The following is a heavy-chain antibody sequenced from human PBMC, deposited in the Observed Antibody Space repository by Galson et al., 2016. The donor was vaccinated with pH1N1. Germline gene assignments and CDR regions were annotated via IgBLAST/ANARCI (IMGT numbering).Heavy chain of an antibody. CDR3: ARDLGYLGGTGFDY. Sequence: SLRLSCAASEFTFSSYWMSWVRQAPGKGLEWVADIKQDGGEKYYVDSVRGRFTISRDNAKNSLYLQMNSLSAEDTAVYYCARDLGYLGGTGFDYWGQGTLVTVSS. J-gene: IGHJ4*02. CDR2: IKQDGGEK. CDR1: EFTFSSYW. D-gene: IGHD1-26*01. V-gene: IGHV3-7*04.